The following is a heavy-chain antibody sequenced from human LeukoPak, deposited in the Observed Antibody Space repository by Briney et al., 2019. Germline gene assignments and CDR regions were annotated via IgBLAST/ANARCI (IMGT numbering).Heavy chain of an antibody. CDR1: GYSFTSYW. V-gene: IGHV5-51*01. CDR3: ARRGSRDYYYYYMDV. D-gene: IGHD1-26*01. Sequence: GESLKISCKGSGYSFTSYWIGWVRQMPGKGLEWMGIIYPGDSDTRYSPSFQGQVTISADKSISTVYLQWSSLKASDTAMYYCARRGSRDYYYYYMDVWGKGTTVTVSS. CDR2: IYPGDSDT. J-gene: IGHJ6*03.